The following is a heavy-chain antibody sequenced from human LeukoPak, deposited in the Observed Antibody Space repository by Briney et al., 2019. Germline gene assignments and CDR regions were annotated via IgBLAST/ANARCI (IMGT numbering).Heavy chain of an antibody. J-gene: IGHJ5*02. V-gene: IGHV4-31*03. CDR3: AKEKSGYGEDNWFDP. Sequence: SQTLSLTCTVSGGSISSGGYYWSWLRQHPGQDLEWTGYIYYSGSTYYNPSLKRRVTISVDTSKNQFSLKLSPVTAAATPVYYCAKEKSGYGEDNWFDPWGQGTLVTVTS. CDR2: IYYSGST. CDR1: GGSISSGGYY. D-gene: IGHD4-17*01.